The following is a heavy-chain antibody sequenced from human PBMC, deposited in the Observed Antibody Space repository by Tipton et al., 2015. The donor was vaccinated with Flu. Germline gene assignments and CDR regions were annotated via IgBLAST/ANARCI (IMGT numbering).Heavy chain of an antibody. V-gene: IGHV4-39*07. D-gene: IGHD6-19*01. CDR1: GGSISSSSYY. J-gene: IGHJ4*02. CDR2: IYYGGST. Sequence: TLSLTCTVSGGSISSSSYYCGWIRQPPGKGLEWIGSIYYGGSTYYNPSLKSRVTISVDTSKNKFSLKLSSVTAADTAVYYCARNISSGWYFDYWGQGTLVTVSS. CDR3: ARNISSGWYFDY.